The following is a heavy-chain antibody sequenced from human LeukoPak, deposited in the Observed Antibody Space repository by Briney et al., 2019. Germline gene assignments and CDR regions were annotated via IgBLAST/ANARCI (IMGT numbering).Heavy chain of an antibody. CDR2: IKRDGSEK. J-gene: IGHJ4*02. CDR3: EGSAGY. CDR1: GFTFSNSW. V-gene: IGHV3-7*01. Sequence: PGGSLRLSCAASGFTFSNSWMSWVRQAPGKGLEWVANIKRDGSEKYYVDSVKGRFTISRDNAKSSLFLQMNSLRADDTAVYYCEGSAGYWGQGTLVTAPS.